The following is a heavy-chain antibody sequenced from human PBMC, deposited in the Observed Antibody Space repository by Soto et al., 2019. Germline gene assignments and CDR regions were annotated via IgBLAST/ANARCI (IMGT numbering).Heavy chain of an antibody. J-gene: IGHJ4*02. CDR3: ARDPPLSMIVVVGVDDF. V-gene: IGHV3-74*01. CDR1: GFTLSTHW. D-gene: IGHD3-22*01. Sequence: PGGSLRLSCAASGFTLSTHWMHWVRQAPGKGLVWVSRINGDGSETTYADSVKGRLTISRDNDKGLVYLQMNSLRAEDTAVYYCARDPPLSMIVVVGVDDFWGQGTLVTVSS. CDR2: INGDGSET.